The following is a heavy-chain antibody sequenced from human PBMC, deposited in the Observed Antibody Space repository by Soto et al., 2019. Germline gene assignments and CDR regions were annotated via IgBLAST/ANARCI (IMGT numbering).Heavy chain of an antibody. CDR2: IYYSGST. D-gene: IGHD6-6*01. J-gene: IGHJ4*02. V-gene: IGHV4-39*01. CDR3: ARFRQTLYYFDY. CDR1: GGSISSSGYY. Sequence: SETLSLTCSVSGGSISSSGYYWGWIRQPPGKGLEWIGSIYYSGSTYYIPSLKSRATISVDTSETQFALKLSSVTAADTAVYYCARFRQTLYYFDYWGQGTLVNVSS.